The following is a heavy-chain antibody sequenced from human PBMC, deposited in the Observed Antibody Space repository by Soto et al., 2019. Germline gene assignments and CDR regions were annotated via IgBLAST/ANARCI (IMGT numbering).Heavy chain of an antibody. V-gene: IGHV3-21*01. CDR3: ARDYDFWSGYYSPYWFDT. J-gene: IGHJ5*02. D-gene: IGHD3-3*01. Sequence: PGGSLRLSCAASGFTFSSYSMNWVRQAPGKGLEWVSSISSSSSYIYYADSVKGRFTISRDNAKNSLYLQMNSLRAEDTAVYYCARDYDFWSGYYSPYWFDTWGQGTLVTVSS. CDR2: ISSSSSYI. CDR1: GFTFSSYS.